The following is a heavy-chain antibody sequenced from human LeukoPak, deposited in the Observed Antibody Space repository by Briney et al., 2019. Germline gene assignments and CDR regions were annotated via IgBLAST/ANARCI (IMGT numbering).Heavy chain of an antibody. CDR1: GFTFSSYG. V-gene: IGHV3-33*01. CDR3: ARERRSGSYFWDY. D-gene: IGHD1-26*01. CDR2: IWYDGSNK. J-gene: IGHJ4*02. Sequence: PGGSLRLSCAASGFTFSSYGMHWVRQAPGKGLEWVAVIWYDGSNKYYADSVKGRFTISRDNSKNTLYLQMNSLRAEDTAVYYCARERRSGSYFWDYWGQGTLVTVSS.